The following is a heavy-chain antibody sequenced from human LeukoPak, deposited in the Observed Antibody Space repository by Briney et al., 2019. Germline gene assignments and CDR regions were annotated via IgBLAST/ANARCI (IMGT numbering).Heavy chain of an antibody. CDR2: IWYDGSNK. V-gene: IGHV3-33*08. D-gene: IGHD3-22*01. CDR3: AREGYYYDSSGYFDY. J-gene: IGHJ4*02. CDR1: GFTVSSNY. Sequence: GGSLRLSCAASGFTVSSNYMSWVRQAPGKGLEWVAVIWYDGSNKYYADSVKGRFTISRDNSKNTLYLQMNSLRAEDTAVYYCAREGYYYDSSGYFDYWGQGTLVTVSS.